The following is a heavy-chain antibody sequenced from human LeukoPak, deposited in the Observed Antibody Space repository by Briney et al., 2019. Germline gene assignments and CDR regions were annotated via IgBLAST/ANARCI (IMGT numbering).Heavy chain of an antibody. CDR2: IYYSGST. CDR3: ARLTVHYYYYMDV. J-gene: IGHJ6*03. CDR1: GGSISRSSYY. D-gene: IGHD4-11*01. V-gene: IGHV4-39*01. Sequence: PSETLSLTCTVSGGSISRSSYYWGWIRQPPGKGLEWIGSIYYSGSTYYNPSLKSRVTISIDTSKNQFSLKPSSVTAADTAVYYCARLTVHYYYYMDVWGKGTTVTVSS.